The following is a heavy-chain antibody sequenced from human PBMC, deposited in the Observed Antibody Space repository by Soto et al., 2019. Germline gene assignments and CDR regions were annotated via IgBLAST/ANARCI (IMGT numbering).Heavy chain of an antibody. CDR2: ISVYNGNT. Sequence: ASAEVSSNASRNTFTSYGISWVRQAPLQGLERMSWISVYNGNTNYAQKFQGRVTMTTVTSTCSVYMELRSLRSDDTAVYYCALGREMYYDFWSGYYTGNWFDPWGQGTLVTVSS. J-gene: IGHJ5*02. D-gene: IGHD3-3*01. CDR3: ALGREMYYDFWSGYYTGNWFDP. CDR1: RNTFTSYG. V-gene: IGHV1-18*04.